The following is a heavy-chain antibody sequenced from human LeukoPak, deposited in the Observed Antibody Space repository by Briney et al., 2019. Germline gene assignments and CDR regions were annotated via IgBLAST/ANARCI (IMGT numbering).Heavy chain of an antibody. Sequence: GGSLRPSCAASGFTFSSYWMHWVRQAPGKGLVWVSRINSDGSSTSYADSVKGRFTISRDNAKNTLYLQMNSLRAEDTAVYYCARVDTAMGDAFDIWGQGTMVTVSS. CDR2: INSDGSST. J-gene: IGHJ3*02. V-gene: IGHV3-74*01. D-gene: IGHD5-18*01. CDR3: ARVDTAMGDAFDI. CDR1: GFTFSSYW.